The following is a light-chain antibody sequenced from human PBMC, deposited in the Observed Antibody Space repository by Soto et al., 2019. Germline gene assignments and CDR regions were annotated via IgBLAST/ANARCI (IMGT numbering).Light chain of an antibody. CDR1: QSVSSN. CDR3: QQRRIWPLT. V-gene: IGKV3-11*01. J-gene: IGKJ4*01. CDR2: DAS. Sequence: IVLTQSPATLSLSLGERATLSCRASQSVSSNLAWYQQKPGQPPRLLIYDASYRATGISARFSGSGSGTDFTLTISSLEPEDFAVYYCQQRRIWPLTFGGGTKVEIK.